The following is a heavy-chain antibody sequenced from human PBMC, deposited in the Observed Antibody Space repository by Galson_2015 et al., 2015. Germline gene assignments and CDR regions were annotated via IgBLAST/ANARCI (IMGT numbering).Heavy chain of an antibody. CDR2: IIPIFGTA. CDR3: AREPYYDYVWGSYRTQHRGRGWFDP. J-gene: IGHJ5*02. CDR1: GGTFSSYA. Sequence: SVKVSCKASGGTFSSYAISWVRQAPGQGLEWMGGIIPIFGTANYAQKFQGRVTITADESTSTAYMELSSLRSEDTAVYYCAREPYYDYVWGSYRTQHRGRGWFDPWGQGTLVTVSS. D-gene: IGHD3-16*02. V-gene: IGHV1-69*13.